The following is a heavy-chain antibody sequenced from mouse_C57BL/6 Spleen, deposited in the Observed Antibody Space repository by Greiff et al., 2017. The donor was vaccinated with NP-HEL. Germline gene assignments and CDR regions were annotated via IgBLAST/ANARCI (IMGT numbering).Heavy chain of an antibody. Sequence: VKLQQPGAELVRPGSSVKLSCKASGYTFTSYWMDWVKQRPGQGLEWIGNIYPSDSETHYNQKFKDKATLTVDKSSSTAYMQLSSLTSEDSAVYYCASLTGTDYWGQGTTLTVSS. V-gene: IGHV1-61*01. J-gene: IGHJ2*01. CDR3: ASLTGTDY. CDR2: IYPSDSET. CDR1: GYTFTSYW. D-gene: IGHD4-1*01.